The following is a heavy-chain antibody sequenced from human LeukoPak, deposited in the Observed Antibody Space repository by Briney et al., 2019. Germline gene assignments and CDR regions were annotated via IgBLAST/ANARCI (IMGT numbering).Heavy chain of an antibody. V-gene: IGHV3-43D*03. J-gene: IGHJ4*02. D-gene: IGHD3-22*01. CDR1: GFTFDDYA. Sequence: PGGSLRLSCAASGFTFDDYAMHWVRQAPGKGLEWVSLISWDGGRTYYADSVKGRFTISRDNSKNSLYLQMNSLRAEDTALYYCAREEGHKKYYYDSSGYPRYFDYWGQGTLVTVSS. CDR2: ISWDGGRT. CDR3: AREEGHKKYYYDSSGYPRYFDY.